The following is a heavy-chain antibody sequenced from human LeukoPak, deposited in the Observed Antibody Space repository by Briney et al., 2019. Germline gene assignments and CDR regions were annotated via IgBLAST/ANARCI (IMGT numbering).Heavy chain of an antibody. CDR2: IYYSGSA. J-gene: IGHJ4*02. CDR1: GGSISSGDYY. V-gene: IGHV4-30-4*08. D-gene: IGHD6-19*01. Sequence: SETLSLTCTVSGGSISSGDYYWSWIRQPPDRPPGKGLEWIGYIYYSGSAYYNPSLKSRATISVDTSRNQFSLSLNSVTAADTAVYFCARTLAVAKIFDYWGQGALVIVSS. CDR3: ARTLAVAKIFDY.